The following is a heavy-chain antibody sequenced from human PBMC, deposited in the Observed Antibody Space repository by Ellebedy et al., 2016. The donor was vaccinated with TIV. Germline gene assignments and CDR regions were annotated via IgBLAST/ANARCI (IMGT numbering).Heavy chain of an antibody. D-gene: IGHD6-19*01. Sequence: SETLSLTCTVSGGSMRSYYWAWIRQPPGKGPEWIGYAYYSGSTDYNPSLEGRVTISVDTPKNQFSLSLSSVTAADTAVYYCAEGRSGWYYFDYWGQGTPVTVSS. CDR2: AYYSGST. V-gene: IGHV4-59*12. CDR1: GGSMRSYY. CDR3: AEGRSGWYYFDY. J-gene: IGHJ4*02.